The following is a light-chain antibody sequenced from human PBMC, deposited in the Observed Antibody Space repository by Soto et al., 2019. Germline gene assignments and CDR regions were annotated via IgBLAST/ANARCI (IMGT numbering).Light chain of an antibody. V-gene: IGKV1-17*01. J-gene: IGKJ1*01. CDR1: QGIRNE. CDR2: AAS. CDR3: LQHSSYPWT. Sequence: DIQMTQSPSSLSASVGDRVTITCRASQGIRNELGWYQQKPGEAPKRLIYAASSLESGVPSRFSGSGSGTEFPLTISSLQPEDFATYYCLQHSSYPWTFGKGTKVEIK.